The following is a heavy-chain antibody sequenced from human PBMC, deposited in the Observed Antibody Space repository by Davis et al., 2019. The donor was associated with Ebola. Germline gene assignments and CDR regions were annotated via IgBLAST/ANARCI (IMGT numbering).Heavy chain of an antibody. CDR2: FYPADSST. CDR1: GYAFANYW. V-gene: IGHV5-51*01. CDR3: ARGSSGSYS. D-gene: IGHD6-19*01. Sequence: GESLKISCKASGYAFANYWIGWVRQMPGKGLEWMGSFYPADSSTRYSPSFQGQVTISADKSISTAYLQWSSLEASDTAVYYCARGSSGSYSWGRGTLVTVSA. J-gene: IGHJ5*02.